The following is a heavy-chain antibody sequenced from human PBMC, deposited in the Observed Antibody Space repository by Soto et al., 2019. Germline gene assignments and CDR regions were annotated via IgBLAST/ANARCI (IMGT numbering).Heavy chain of an antibody. CDR2: ISTFHGNT. V-gene: IGHV1-18*04. CDR1: GYTFTSYG. J-gene: IGHJ5*02. CDR3: ARVRLDNWFDP. D-gene: IGHD4-17*01. Sequence: VASVKVSCKASGYTFTSYGISWVRQAPGQGLEWMGWISTFHGNTNYAQKFQGSVTMTTDTSASTAYMELRSLTSDDTAIYYCARVRLDNWFDPWGQGTLVTVSS.